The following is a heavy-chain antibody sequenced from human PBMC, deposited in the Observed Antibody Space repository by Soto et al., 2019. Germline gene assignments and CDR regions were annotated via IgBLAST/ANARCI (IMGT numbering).Heavy chain of an antibody. D-gene: IGHD5-12*01. V-gene: IGHV1-46*01. CDR3: ARDFCAGARSGLFLDAFDI. Sequence: ASVKVSCKASGYSFTSYYMHWVRQAPGQGLEWMGIINPSGGSTSYAQKFQGRVTMTRDTSTSTVYMELSSLRSEDTAVYYCARDFCAGARSGLFLDAFDIWGQGTMVTVSS. CDR1: GYSFTSYY. J-gene: IGHJ3*02. CDR2: INPSGGST.